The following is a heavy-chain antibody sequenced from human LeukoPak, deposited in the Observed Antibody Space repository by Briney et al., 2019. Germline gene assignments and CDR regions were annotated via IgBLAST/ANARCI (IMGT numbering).Heavy chain of an antibody. J-gene: IGHJ4*02. Sequence: GGSLRLSCAASGFTFSNAWMSWVRQAPGKGLEWVAFIRYDGSKKSYADSVKGRFTISRDNSKNTLYMQMNSLRAEDRAVYYCAKGGYSYDSSGHNYFDYWGQGTLVTVSS. CDR3: AKGGYSYDSSGHNYFDY. V-gene: IGHV3-30*02. CDR2: IRYDGSKK. D-gene: IGHD3-22*01. CDR1: GFTFSNAW.